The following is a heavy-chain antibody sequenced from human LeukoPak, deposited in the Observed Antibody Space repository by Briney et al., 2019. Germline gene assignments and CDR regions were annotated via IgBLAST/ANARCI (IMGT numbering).Heavy chain of an antibody. J-gene: IGHJ4*02. CDR2: IYPGDSDT. V-gene: IGHV5-51*01. CDR1: GYNFISYW. D-gene: IGHD2-21*02. Sequence: GESLKISCQASGYNFISYWIAWVRQMPGKGLEWMGIIYPGDSDTKYSPSFEGQVTMSVDTSMSTAFLQWSSLKASDTAMYYCARQTDEDGLSWGQGTLVTVSS. CDR3: ARQTDEDGLS.